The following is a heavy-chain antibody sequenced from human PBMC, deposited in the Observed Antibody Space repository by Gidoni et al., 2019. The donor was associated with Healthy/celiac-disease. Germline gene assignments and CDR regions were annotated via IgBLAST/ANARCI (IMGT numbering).Heavy chain of an antibody. V-gene: IGHV4-34*01. D-gene: IGHD3-3*01. CDR3: ARGRFLEWLFGEGYNWFDP. CDR1: GGSFSGYS. CDR2: INHSGST. J-gene: IGHJ5*02. Sequence: QVQLQQWGAGLLKPSEPLSLTCAVYGGSFSGYSWSWIRQPPGKGLEWIGEINHSGSTNYNPSLKSRVTISVDTSKNQFSLKLSSVTAAGTAVYYCARGRFLEWLFGEGYNWFDPWGQGTLVTVSS.